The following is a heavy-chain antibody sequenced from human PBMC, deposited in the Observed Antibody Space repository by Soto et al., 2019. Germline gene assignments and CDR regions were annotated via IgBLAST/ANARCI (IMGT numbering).Heavy chain of an antibody. J-gene: IGHJ5*02. CDR1: GYTFTSYG. CDR2: ISAYNGNT. D-gene: IGHD6-13*01. CDR3: ARDGPTIARGWFDP. Sequence: ASVKASCKASGYTFTSYGISWVRQAPGQGLEWMGWISAYNGNTNYAQKLQGRVTMTTDTSTSTAYMELRSLRSDDTAVYYCARDGPTIARGWFDPWGQGTLVTVSS. V-gene: IGHV1-18*01.